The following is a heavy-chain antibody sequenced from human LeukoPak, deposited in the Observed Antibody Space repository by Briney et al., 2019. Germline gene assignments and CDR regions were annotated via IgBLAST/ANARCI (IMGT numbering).Heavy chain of an antibody. V-gene: IGHV3-30-3*01. Sequence: GGSLRLSCAASGFTFSSYAMHWVRQAPGKGLEWVAVISYDGSNKYYADSVKGRFTISRDNSKNTLYLQMNSLRAEDTAVYCCAREPNSGMAFDYWGQGTLVTVSS. D-gene: IGHD3-10*01. CDR2: ISYDGSNK. J-gene: IGHJ4*02. CDR1: GFTFSSYA. CDR3: AREPNSGMAFDY.